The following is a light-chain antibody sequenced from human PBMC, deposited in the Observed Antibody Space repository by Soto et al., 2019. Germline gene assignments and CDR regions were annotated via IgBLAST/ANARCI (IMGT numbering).Light chain of an antibody. J-gene: IGKJ1*01. CDR1: QSVSSN. CDR2: GAS. Sequence: EIVMTQSPATLSVSPGERATLSCRASQSVSSNLAWYQQKPGQAPRLLIYGASTRATGIPARFSGGGSGTEFTLTISSLQSEDFAVYYCQQYNNWTRTFGQGTKVDI. V-gene: IGKV3-15*01. CDR3: QQYNNWTRT.